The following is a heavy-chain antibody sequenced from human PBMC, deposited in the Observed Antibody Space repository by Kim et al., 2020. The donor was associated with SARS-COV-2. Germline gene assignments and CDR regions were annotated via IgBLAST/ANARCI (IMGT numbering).Heavy chain of an antibody. CDR1: GGPISSSSYY. Sequence: SETLSLTCTVSGGPISSSSYYWGWIRQPPGKGLEWIGSIYYSGSTYYNPSLKSRVTISVDTSKNQFSLKLSSVTAADTAVYYCARGPIVVVTAITYYFDYWGQGTLVTVSS. CDR2: IYYSGST. CDR3: ARGPIVVVTAITYYFDY. D-gene: IGHD2-21*02. V-gene: IGHV4-39*01. J-gene: IGHJ4*02.